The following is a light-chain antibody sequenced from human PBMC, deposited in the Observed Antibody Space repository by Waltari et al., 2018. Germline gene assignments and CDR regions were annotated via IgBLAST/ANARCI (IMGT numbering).Light chain of an antibody. CDR3: ATWDNSLRNVV. J-gene: IGLJ2*01. Sequence: QSVLTQPPSVSAAPGQKVTISCSGSSPNIGNYYVSWYHQLPGAAPRLRIYDNNKRPSGIPDRFSASKSGTSATLAITGLQIGDEADYYCATWDNSLRNVVFGGGTKLTVL. V-gene: IGLV1-51*01. CDR1: SPNIGNYY. CDR2: DNN.